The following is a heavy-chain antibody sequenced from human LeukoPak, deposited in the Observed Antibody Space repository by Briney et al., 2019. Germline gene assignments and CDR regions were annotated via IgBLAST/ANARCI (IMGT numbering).Heavy chain of an antibody. D-gene: IGHD2-8*01. J-gene: IGHJ4*02. Sequence: KPGGSLRLSCAASGFTFSSYSMNWVRQAPGKGLEWVSSISSGSSYIYYADSVKGRFTISRDNAKNSLYLQMNSLRAEDTAVYYCAASMHFDYWGQGTLVTVSS. CDR2: ISSGSSYI. CDR1: GFTFSSYS. CDR3: AASMHFDY. V-gene: IGHV3-21*01.